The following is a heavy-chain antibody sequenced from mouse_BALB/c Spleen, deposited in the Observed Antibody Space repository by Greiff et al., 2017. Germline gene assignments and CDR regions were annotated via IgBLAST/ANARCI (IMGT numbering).Heavy chain of an antibody. V-gene: IGHV14-3*02. CDR3: ARNYYGTPAWFAY. J-gene: IGHJ3*01. D-gene: IGHD1-1*01. Sequence: VHVKQSGAELVKPGASVKLSCTASGFNIKDTYMHWVKQRPEQGLEWIGRIDPANGNTKYDPKFQGKATITADTSSNTAYLQLSSLTSEDTAVYYCARNYYGTPAWFAYWGQGTLVTVSA. CDR1: GFNIKDTY. CDR2: IDPANGNT.